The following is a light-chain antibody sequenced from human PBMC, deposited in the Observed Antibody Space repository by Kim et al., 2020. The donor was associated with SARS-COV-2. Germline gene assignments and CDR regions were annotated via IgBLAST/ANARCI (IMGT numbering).Light chain of an antibody. CDR1: SSNIGAGYD. V-gene: IGLV1-40*01. J-gene: IGLJ1*01. CDR2: GNS. Sequence: VTISCTGSSSNIGAGYDVHWYQQLPGTAPKLLIYGNSNRPSGVPDRFSGSKSGTSASLAIIGLQAEDEADYYCQSYDSSLSGSGVFGTGTKVTVL. CDR3: QSYDSSLSGSGV.